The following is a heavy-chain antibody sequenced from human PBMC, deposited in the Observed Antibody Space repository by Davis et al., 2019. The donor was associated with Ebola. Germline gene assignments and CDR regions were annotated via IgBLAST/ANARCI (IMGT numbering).Heavy chain of an antibody. V-gene: IGHV1-18*01. CDR1: GYRFMSFG. Sequence: ASLKVSCKASGYRFMSFGISWLRQAPGQGLEWMGWINAENGNTNYAQKVQGRVTMTTDTTTGTAYLDLRSLRSDDTAVYFCARTSIVGTTTTASDIWGQGTLVTVSS. CDR3: ARTSIVGTTTTASDI. D-gene: IGHD1-26*01. J-gene: IGHJ3*02. CDR2: INAENGNT.